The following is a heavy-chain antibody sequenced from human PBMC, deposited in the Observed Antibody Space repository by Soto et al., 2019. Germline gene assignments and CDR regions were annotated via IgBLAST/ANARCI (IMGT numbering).Heavy chain of an antibody. Sequence: EVQLVESGGGLVKPGGSLRLSCAASGFTFSGHTINWVRQAPGKGLEWVSSVSSSSSYIYYADSVKGRFTVSRDNAEKSLYLQRNSLRAEDTAMYYCARCMGFDGSGYAFFDSWGQGTLVTVSS. V-gene: IGHV3-21*01. CDR1: GFTFSGHT. D-gene: IGHD3-10*01. CDR3: ARCMGFDGSGYAFFDS. J-gene: IGHJ4*02. CDR2: VSSSSSYI.